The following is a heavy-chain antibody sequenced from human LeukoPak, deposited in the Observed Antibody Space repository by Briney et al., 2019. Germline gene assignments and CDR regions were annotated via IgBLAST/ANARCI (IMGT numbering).Heavy chain of an antibody. CDR1: GFTFSSYD. V-gene: IGHV3-30*18. CDR2: IPSDGSNT. D-gene: IGHD2-15*01. Sequence: RKSLRLSCAASGFTFSSYDMHWVSQAPGKGLEWVTVIPSDGSNTKYADFVKGRLSISRDNSKNTLNLQMNSLRPEDTAVYYCAKGRVEHCSGGNCYRNFDYWGQGTLVTVSS. J-gene: IGHJ4*02. CDR3: AKGRVEHCSGGNCYRNFDY.